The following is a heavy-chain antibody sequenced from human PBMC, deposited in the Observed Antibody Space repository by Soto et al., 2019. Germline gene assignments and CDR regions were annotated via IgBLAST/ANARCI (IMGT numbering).Heavy chain of an antibody. Sequence: QVQLQESGPGLVKPSQTLSLTCTVSGGSISSSGYYWSWIRQHPGKGLEWIGYIYDSGNTYYNPSLKSRVTISVDTSKNPFSLKLSSVTAADTAVYYCAREEGGGYDHRWFDPWGQGTLVTVSS. CDR1: GGSISSSGYY. J-gene: IGHJ5*02. D-gene: IGHD5-12*01. V-gene: IGHV4-31*03. CDR3: AREEGGGYDHRWFDP. CDR2: IYDSGNT.